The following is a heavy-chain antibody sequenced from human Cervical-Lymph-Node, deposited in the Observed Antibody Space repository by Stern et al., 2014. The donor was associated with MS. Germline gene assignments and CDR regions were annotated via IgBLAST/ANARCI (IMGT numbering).Heavy chain of an antibody. V-gene: IGHV4-4*08. D-gene: IGHD6-6*01. CDR1: GGSTSSYY. J-gene: IGHJ4*02. CDR3: ARGYTTSSGRPDY. Sequence: QLQESGPGLVKPSETLSLTCTVSGGSTSSYYWSWIRQPPGKGLEWIGYISSSGGTKYNPSLKSRVTIPLAPSKTQFPLNLTSGTAADTAVYYCARGYTTSSGRPDYWGQGTLVTVSS. CDR2: ISSSGGT.